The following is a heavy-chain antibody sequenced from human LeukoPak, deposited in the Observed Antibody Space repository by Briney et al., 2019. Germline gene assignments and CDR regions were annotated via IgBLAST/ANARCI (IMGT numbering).Heavy chain of an antibody. CDR3: ARVGTPTYYYDSSGYFWFDP. D-gene: IGHD3-22*01. CDR2: INPSGGST. J-gene: IGHJ5*02. CDR1: GYTFTSYD. V-gene: IGHV1-46*01. Sequence: ASVKVSCKASGYTFTSYDINWVRQAPGQGLEWMGIINPSGGSTSYAQKFQGRVTMTRDMSTSTVYMELSSLRSEDTAVYYCARVGTPTYYYDSSGYFWFDPWGQGTLVTVSS.